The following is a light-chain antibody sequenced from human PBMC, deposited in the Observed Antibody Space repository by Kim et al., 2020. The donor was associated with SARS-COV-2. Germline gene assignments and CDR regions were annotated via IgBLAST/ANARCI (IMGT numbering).Light chain of an antibody. CDR3: QQSYSTWLT. J-gene: IGKJ4*01. CDR1: QSISSY. V-gene: IGKV1-39*01. Sequence: DIQMTQSPSSLSASVGDRVTITCRASQSISSYLNWYQQKPGKAPKLLICAASSLQSGVPSRFSGSGSGTDFTLTISSLQPEDFATYYCQQSYSTWLTFGGGTKVDIK. CDR2: AAS.